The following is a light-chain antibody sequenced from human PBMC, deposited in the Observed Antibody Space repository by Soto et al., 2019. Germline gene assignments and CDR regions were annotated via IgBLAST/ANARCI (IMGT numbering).Light chain of an antibody. CDR1: QTISSW. CDR2: GAS. CDR3: QQYNNWLIT. V-gene: IGKV1-5*01. Sequence: DIQMTQSPSTLSGSVGDRVTITCRASQTISSWLAWYQQKPGKAPKLLIYGASTRATGIPARFSGSGSGTEFTLTISSLQSEDFAVYYCQQYNNWLITFGQGTRLEIK. J-gene: IGKJ5*01.